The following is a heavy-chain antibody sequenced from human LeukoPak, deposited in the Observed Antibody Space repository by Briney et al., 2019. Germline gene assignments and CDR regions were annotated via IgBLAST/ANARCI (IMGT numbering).Heavy chain of an antibody. CDR2: ISGSGGST. Sequence: GGSLRLSCAASGFTFSSYAMSWVRQAPGKGLEWVSAISGSGGSTYYADSVKGRFTISRDNSKNTLYLQMNSLRAEDTAVYYCAKSRDYCDSSGCDYWGQGTLVTVSS. D-gene: IGHD3-22*01. CDR3: AKSRDYCDSSGCDY. V-gene: IGHV3-23*01. CDR1: GFTFSSYA. J-gene: IGHJ4*02.